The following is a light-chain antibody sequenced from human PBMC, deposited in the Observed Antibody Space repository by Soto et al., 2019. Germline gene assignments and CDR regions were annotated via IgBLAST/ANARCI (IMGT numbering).Light chain of an antibody. V-gene: IGKV3-11*01. Sequence: EIVLTQSPATLSLSPGERATLSCRASQSVSSYLAWYQQKPGQAPRLLIYDASNRATGIPARFSGSGSGTDVTLTISSREPEDFAVYYCQQRSNWPRTFGGGTKVEIK. J-gene: IGKJ4*01. CDR3: QQRSNWPRT. CDR2: DAS. CDR1: QSVSSY.